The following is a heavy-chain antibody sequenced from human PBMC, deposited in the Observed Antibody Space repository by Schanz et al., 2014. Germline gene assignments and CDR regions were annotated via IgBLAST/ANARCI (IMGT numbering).Heavy chain of an antibody. CDR2: VNHGGYT. Sequence: QVQLQQWGAGLLKPSETLSLTCAFSGGSFSGYWWTWVRQSPGKGLEWIGEVNHGGYTNYNPSLKSRFTVPVDMSKKQFSRRRSSVTAADTAAYYCATWSGTRLFHNWGQGTLVTVSS. J-gene: IGHJ4*02. CDR1: GGSFSGYW. CDR3: ATWSGTRLFHN. D-gene: IGHD1-7*01. V-gene: IGHV4-34*01.